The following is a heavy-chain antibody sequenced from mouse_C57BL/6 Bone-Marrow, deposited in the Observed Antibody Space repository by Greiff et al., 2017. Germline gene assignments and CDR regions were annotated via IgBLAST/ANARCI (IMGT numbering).Heavy chain of an antibody. Sequence: EVKLVESGAELVRPGSSVKMSCKTSGYTFTSYGINWVKQRPGQGLEWIGYIYIGNGYTEYNEKFKGKATLTSDTSSSTAYMQLSSLTSKGSAIYFCARRVSPTLGYFDYWGQGTTLTVSS. V-gene: IGHV1-58*01. CDR2: IYIGNGYT. CDR3: ARRVSPTLGYFDY. D-gene: IGHD4-1*01. J-gene: IGHJ2*01. CDR1: GYTFTSYG.